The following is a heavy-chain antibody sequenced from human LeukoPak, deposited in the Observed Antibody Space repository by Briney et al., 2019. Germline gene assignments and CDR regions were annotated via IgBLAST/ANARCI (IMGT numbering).Heavy chain of an antibody. V-gene: IGHV3-21*01. CDR3: ARGDSYGPTDY. CDR2: ISSSSSYI. J-gene: IGHJ4*02. CDR1: GFTFSSYS. Sequence: GGSLRLPCAASGFTFSSYSMNWVRQAPGKGLEWVSSISSSSSYIYYADSMKGRFTISRDNAKNSLYLQMNSLRAEDTAVYYCARGDSYGPTDYWGQGTLVTVSS. D-gene: IGHD5-18*01.